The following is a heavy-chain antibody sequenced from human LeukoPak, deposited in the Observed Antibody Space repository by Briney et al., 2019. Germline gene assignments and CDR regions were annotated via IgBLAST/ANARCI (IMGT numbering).Heavy chain of an antibody. CDR1: GGSISSYY. Sequence: SETLSLTCTVSGGSISSYYWSWIRQPPGKGLEWIGYIYCSGSTNYNPSLKSRVTISVDTSKNQFSLKLSSVTAADTAVYYCARGWAAAGVDYWGQGTLVTVSS. CDR2: IYCSGST. CDR3: ARGWAAAGVDY. V-gene: IGHV4-59*01. D-gene: IGHD6-13*01. J-gene: IGHJ4*02.